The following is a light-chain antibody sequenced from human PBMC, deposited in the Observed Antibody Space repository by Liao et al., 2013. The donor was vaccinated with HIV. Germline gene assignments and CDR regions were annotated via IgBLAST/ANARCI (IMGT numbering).Light chain of an antibody. CDR3: QVWDSSTDLQV. CDR1: NIGRRS. CDR2: YDS. J-gene: IGLJ3*02. V-gene: IGLV3-21*04. Sequence: SYVLTQSPSVSVAPGQTAEITCRGNNIGRRSVHWYQQKPGQAPLLVMYYDSDRPSQIPERFSGSGSKSGNKAILTVSGVEAGDEADYYCQVWDSSTDLQVFGGGTKLTVL.